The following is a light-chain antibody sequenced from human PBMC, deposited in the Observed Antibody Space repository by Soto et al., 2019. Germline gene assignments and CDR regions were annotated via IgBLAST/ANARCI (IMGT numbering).Light chain of an antibody. CDR3: QQDGSSPPIT. CDR2: DAS. Sequence: EIVLKPSPATLSLSPGERATLSCRASQSVSSYLAWYQQKPGQAPRLLIYDASNRATGIPARFSGSGSGTDFTLTISSLEPEDFAVYYCQQDGSSPPITFGQGGRREI. CDR1: QSVSSY. V-gene: IGKV3-11*01. J-gene: IGKJ5*01.